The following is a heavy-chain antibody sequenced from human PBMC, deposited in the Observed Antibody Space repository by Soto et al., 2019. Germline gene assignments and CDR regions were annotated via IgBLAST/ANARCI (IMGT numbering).Heavy chain of an antibody. V-gene: IGHV4-39*01. CDR2: IYYSGST. CDR3: ARRGSSSSYANFDY. D-gene: IGHD6-6*01. Sequence: SETLSLTCTVSGGSISSSSYYWGWIRQPPGKGLECIGSIYYSGSTYYNPSLKSRVTISVDTSKNQFSLKLSSVTAADTAVYYCARRGSSSSYANFDYWGQGTMGTVSS. J-gene: IGHJ4*02. CDR1: GGSISSSSYY.